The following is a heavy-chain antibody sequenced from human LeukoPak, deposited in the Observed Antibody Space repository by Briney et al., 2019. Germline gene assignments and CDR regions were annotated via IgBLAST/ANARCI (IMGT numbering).Heavy chain of an antibody. CDR1: GLTVSSSY. CDR3: ARGGDYVPFDY. CDR2: IYSGGST. V-gene: IGHV3-66*01. Sequence: GGSLRLSCAASGLTVSSSYMSWVRQAPGKGLEWVSVIYSGGSTYYADSVKGRFTISRDNSKNTLYLQMNSLRAEDTAVYYCARGGDYVPFDYWGQGTLVTVSS. J-gene: IGHJ4*02. D-gene: IGHD4-17*01.